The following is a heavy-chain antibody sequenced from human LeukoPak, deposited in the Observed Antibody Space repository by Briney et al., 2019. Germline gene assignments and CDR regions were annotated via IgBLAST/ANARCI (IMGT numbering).Heavy chain of an antibody. J-gene: IGHJ4*02. CDR3: AKHVLRFLEWPWDY. CDR1: GFTFSNYA. D-gene: IGHD3-3*01. V-gene: IGHV3-23*01. CDR2: ISGSGGST. Sequence: GGSLRLSCAASGFTFSNYAMSWVRQAPGKGLEWVSAISGSGGSTYYADSVKGRFTISRDNSKNTLYLQMNSLRAEDTAVYYCAKHVLRFLEWPWDYWGQGTLVTVSS.